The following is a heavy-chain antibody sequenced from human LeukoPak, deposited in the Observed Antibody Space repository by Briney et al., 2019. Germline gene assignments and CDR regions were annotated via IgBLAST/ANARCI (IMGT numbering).Heavy chain of an antibody. J-gene: IGHJ4*02. V-gene: IGHV3-23*01. Sequence: PGGSLRLSCAASGFTFSNYAMHWVRQAPGKGLEWVSAISGSGGSTYYADSVKGRFTISRDNSKNTLYLQMNSLRAEDTAVYYCAKDNYDFWSGSPVHYWGQGTLVTVSS. CDR2: ISGSGGST. CDR3: AKDNYDFWSGSPVHY. CDR1: GFTFSNYA. D-gene: IGHD3-3*01.